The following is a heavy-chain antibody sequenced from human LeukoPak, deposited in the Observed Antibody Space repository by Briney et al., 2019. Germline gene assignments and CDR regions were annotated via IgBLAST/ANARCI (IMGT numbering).Heavy chain of an antibody. J-gene: IGHJ4*02. CDR3: ANPYLDRYGDPYHFDY. V-gene: IGHV3-23*01. Sequence: GGSLRLSCTASGFTFKRNGMSWVRQAPGKGLEWVSGISDSGGNTYYTDSVKGRFTVSRDNSKNTLYLHMKSLRAEDTAQYYCANPYLDRYGDPYHFDYWGQGTLVTVSS. D-gene: IGHD2-21*02. CDR1: GFTFKRNG. CDR2: ISDSGGNT.